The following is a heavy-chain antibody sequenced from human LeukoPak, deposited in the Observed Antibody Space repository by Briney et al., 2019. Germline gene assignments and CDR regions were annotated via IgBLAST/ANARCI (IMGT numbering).Heavy chain of an antibody. V-gene: IGHV4-39*07. CDR2: ANYGGTT. CDR1: GGSFSSSSYY. CDR3: ARATLYCSTTTCYFGHGYFDL. D-gene: IGHD2-2*01. Sequence: SETLSLTCIVSGGSFSSSSYYWGWIRQPPGKGLEWIGIANYGGTTYYDPYFESRVTISVDKSKNQFSLRQSSVTAADTAVYYCARATLYCSTTTCYFGHGYFDLWGQGTLVTVSS. J-gene: IGHJ4*02.